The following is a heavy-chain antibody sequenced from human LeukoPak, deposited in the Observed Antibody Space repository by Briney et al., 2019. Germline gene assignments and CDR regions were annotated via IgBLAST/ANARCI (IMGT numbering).Heavy chain of an antibody. D-gene: IGHD1-26*01. CDR3: ARDSVGAGHGGGDY. Sequence: KPSETLSLTCTVSGGSISNTGYYWGWIRQPPGKGLEWIGNIYYSGSTNYNPSLKSRVTISVDKSKNQFSLKLSSVTAADTAVYYCARDSVGAGHGGGDYWGQGTLVTVSS. V-gene: IGHV4-39*07. CDR1: GGSISNTGYY. CDR2: IYYSGST. J-gene: IGHJ4*02.